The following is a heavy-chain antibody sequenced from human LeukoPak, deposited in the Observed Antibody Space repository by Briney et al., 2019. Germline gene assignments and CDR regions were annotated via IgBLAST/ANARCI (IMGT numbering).Heavy chain of an antibody. D-gene: IGHD3-10*01. CDR2: IRSKAYGGTT. CDR3: SSHYYGSGIYYNPPLGY. V-gene: IGHV3-49*03. J-gene: IGHJ4*02. Sequence: PGRSLRLSCIASGFTFGDYAMSWFRQAPGKGLEWVGFIRSKAYGGTTEYAASVRGRFTISRDDSKTIAYLQMNSLKTEDTAVYYCSSHYYGSGIYYNPPLGYWGQGTLVTVSS. CDR1: GFTFGDYA.